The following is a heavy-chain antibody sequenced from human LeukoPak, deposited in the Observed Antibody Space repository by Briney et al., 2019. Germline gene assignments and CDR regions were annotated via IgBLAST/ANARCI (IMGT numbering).Heavy chain of an antibody. D-gene: IGHD3-10*01. CDR2: INGGGTT. CDR3: ARDPMSDDSGSYLDY. J-gene: IGHJ4*02. Sequence: PSETLSLTCAVYGGSFSGYYWSWIRQPPGKGLEWIGFINGGGTTNYSTALKSRVSMSLDTSKNQFSLNLSSVTAADTAVYYCARDPMSDDSGSYLDYWGQGTLVTVSS. CDR1: GGSFSGYY. V-gene: IGHV4-59*01.